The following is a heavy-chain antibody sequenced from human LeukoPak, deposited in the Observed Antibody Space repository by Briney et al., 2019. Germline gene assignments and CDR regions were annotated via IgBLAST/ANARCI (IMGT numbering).Heavy chain of an antibody. D-gene: IGHD1-1*01. CDR2: IYYSGST. Sequence: SETLSLTCTVSGGSISSYYWSWIRQPPGKGLEWIGYIYYSGSTNYNPSLKSRVTISVGTSKNQFSLKLSSVTAADTAVYYCARLNVFNGYYFDYWGQGTLVTVSS. V-gene: IGHV4-59*08. J-gene: IGHJ4*01. CDR1: GGSISSYY. CDR3: ARLNVFNGYYFDY.